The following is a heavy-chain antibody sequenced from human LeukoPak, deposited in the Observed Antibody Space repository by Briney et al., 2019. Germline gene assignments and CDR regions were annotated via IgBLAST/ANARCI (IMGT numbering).Heavy chain of an antibody. J-gene: IGHJ6*02. Sequence: ASVKVSCKVSGYTLTELSMHWVRQAPGKGLEWMGGFDPEDGETIYAQKFQGRVTMTEDTSTDTAYMELSSLRSEDTAVYYCATESVVVVAATNGMDVWGQGTTVTASS. CDR2: FDPEDGET. CDR1: GYTLTELS. CDR3: ATESVVVVAATNGMDV. D-gene: IGHD2-15*01. V-gene: IGHV1-24*01.